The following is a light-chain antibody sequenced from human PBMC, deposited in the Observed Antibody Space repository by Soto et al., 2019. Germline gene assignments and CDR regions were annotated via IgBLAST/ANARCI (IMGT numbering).Light chain of an antibody. V-gene: IGKV3-20*01. CDR1: QSVSSSY. CDR2: GAS. Sequence: EIVLTQSPGTLSLSPGERATLSCRASQSVSSSYLPWYQQRPSQAPSLLIYGASSRATGIPDRCSGSGSGIDFTLTISRRERDDFAVYYCQHCGSSRTFGQGNKVAI. J-gene: IGKJ1*01. CDR3: QHCGSSRT.